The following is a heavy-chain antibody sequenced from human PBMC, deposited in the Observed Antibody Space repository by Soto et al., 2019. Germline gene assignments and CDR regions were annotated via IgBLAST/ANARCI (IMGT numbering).Heavy chain of an antibody. J-gene: IGHJ4*02. CDR2: IIPILRMA. CDR3: PTSSGSGSAHFEY. CDR1: GGTFTSYT. Sequence: QVQLVQSGAEVKMPGSSVKVSCTASGGTFTSYTFSWVRQVPGQGLEWMGGIIPILRMADFAQKFQGRVTINADESTSTVYMKLSSLRSEDTAVYYCPTSSGSGSAHFEYWGQGTLVTVS. V-gene: IGHV1-69*02. D-gene: IGHD3-10*01.